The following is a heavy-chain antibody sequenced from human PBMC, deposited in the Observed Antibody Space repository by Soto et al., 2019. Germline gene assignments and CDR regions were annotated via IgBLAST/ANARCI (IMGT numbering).Heavy chain of an antibody. CDR3: ARDVAVPGESDRFDY. CDR1: GDSISTDKW. J-gene: IGHJ4*02. V-gene: IGHV4-4*02. Sequence: QVQLRESGPGLVKPSGTLSLTCAVSGDSISTDKWWSWVRQPPGKGLEWIGEVYHNGLTNYNASLKSRVTTSVDTSKNQFSLKLTSVTAADTAIYYCARDVAVPGESDRFDYWGQGAMVTVSS. CDR2: VYHNGLT. D-gene: IGHD6-19*01.